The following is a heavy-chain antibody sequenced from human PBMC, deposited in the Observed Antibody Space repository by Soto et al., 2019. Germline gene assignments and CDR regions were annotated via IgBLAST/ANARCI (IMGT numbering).Heavy chain of an antibody. Sequence: QVQLVESGGGVVQPGRSLRLSCAASGFSFSSYGMHWVRQAPGKGLEWVAVLSYDGSNKYYADSVKGRFTISRDNAKNTLHLQMNSLRAEDTAVYYCANLDSGGWRGYSDYWGQGTLVTVSS. D-gene: IGHD3-3*01. J-gene: IGHJ4*02. CDR1: GFSFSSYG. CDR3: ANLDSGGWRGYSDY. V-gene: IGHV3-30*18. CDR2: LSYDGSNK.